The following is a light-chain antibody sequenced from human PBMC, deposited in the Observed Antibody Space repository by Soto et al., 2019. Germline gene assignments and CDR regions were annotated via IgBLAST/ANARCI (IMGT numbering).Light chain of an antibody. CDR1: QSISSY. J-gene: IGKJ1*01. Sequence: IQLTQSPSTLSGSVGDRVTITCRASQSISSYLNWYQQKPGKAPKLLIYAASSLQSGVPSRFSGSGSGTDFTLTISSLQPEDFETYYCQQSYSTPGTFGQGTKVDIK. CDR2: AAS. V-gene: IGKV1-39*01. CDR3: QQSYSTPGT.